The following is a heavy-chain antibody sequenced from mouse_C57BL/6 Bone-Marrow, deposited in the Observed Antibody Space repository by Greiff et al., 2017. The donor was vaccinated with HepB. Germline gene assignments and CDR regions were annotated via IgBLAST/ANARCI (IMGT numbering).Heavy chain of an antibody. Sequence: EVQRVESGGGLVKPGGSLKLSCAASGFTFSSYTMSWVRQTPEKRLEWVATISGGGGNTYYPDSVKGRFTISRDNAKNTLYLQMSSLRSEDTALYYCASLRGFAYWGQGTLVTVSA. V-gene: IGHV5-9*01. D-gene: IGHD1-1*01. CDR2: ISGGGGNT. CDR1: GFTFSSYT. J-gene: IGHJ3*01. CDR3: ASLRGFAY.